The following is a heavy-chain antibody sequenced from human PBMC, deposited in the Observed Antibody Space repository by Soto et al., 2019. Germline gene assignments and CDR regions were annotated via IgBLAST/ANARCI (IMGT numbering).Heavy chain of an antibody. J-gene: IGHJ3*01. V-gene: IGHV4-59*07. Sequence: QVQLQESGPGLVKTSDTLSLTCTVSGGSITPYYWSWIRQPPGEGLEWIGYVSYSGKTGYNPSLKSRVSMSIDTSKHEFSLKLTSLTAADAATYYCARQQYTVVTAFDVWGQGTTVAVSS. CDR3: ARQQYTVVTAFDV. CDR2: VSYSGKT. CDR1: GGSITPYY. D-gene: IGHD2-15*01.